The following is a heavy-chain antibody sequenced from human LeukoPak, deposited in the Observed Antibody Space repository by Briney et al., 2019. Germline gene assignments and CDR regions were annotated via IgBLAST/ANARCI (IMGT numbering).Heavy chain of an antibody. CDR3: ARYYDSSGFGAFDI. V-gene: IGHV3-7*01. J-gene: IGHJ3*02. CDR1: GFTFKNAW. CDR2: IKQDGSEE. Sequence: GGSLRLSCAASGFTFKNAWMNWVRQAPGKGLEWVANIKQDGSEEYYVDSVKGRFTISRDNAKNSLYLQMNSLRAEDTAVYYCARYYDSSGFGAFDIWGQGTMVTVSS. D-gene: IGHD3-22*01.